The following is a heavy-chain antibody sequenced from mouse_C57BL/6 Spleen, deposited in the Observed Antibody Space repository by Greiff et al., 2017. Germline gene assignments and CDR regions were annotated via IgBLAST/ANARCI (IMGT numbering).Heavy chain of an antibody. CDR2: ISSGGDYI. CDR1: GFTFSSYA. J-gene: IGHJ4*01. D-gene: IGHD2-3*01. CDR3: TRDLDDGYYDYAIDY. V-gene: IGHV5-9-1*02. Sequence: DVQLVESGEGLVKPGGSLKLSCAASGFTFSSYAMSWVRQTPEKRLEWVAYISSGGDYIYYADTVKGRFTISRDNARNTLYLQMSSLKSEDTAMYYCTRDLDDGYYDYAIDYWGQGTSVTVSS.